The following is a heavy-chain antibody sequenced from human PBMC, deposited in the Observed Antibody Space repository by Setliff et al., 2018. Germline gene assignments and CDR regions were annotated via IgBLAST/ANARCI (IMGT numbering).Heavy chain of an antibody. CDR1: GYSISSGNY. CDR2: IYYSGST. D-gene: IGHD2-21*02. V-gene: IGHV4-38-2*01. CDR3: AAPRLLPQYYYYYYMDV. Sequence: SETLSLTCAVSGYSISSGNYWGWIRQPPGKGLEWIGSIYYSGSTYYNPSLKSRVTISVDTSKNQFSLKLSSVTAADTAVYYCAAPRLLPQYYYYYYMDVWGKGTT. J-gene: IGHJ6*03.